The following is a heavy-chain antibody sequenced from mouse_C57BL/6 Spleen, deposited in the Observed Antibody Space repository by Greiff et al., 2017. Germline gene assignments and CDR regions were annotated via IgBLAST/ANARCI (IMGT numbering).Heavy chain of an antibody. CDR1: GFTFSSYA. J-gene: IGHJ1*03. CDR3: ASGIYYGSSYWYFDV. V-gene: IGHV5-4*03. CDR2: ISVGGSYT. Sequence: EVKLVESGGGLVKPGGSLKLSCAASGFTFSSYAMSWVRQTPEKRLEWVATISVGGSYTYYPDNVKGRFTISRDNAKNNLYLQMSHLKSEDTAMYYCASGIYYGSSYWYFDVWGTGTTVTVSS. D-gene: IGHD1-1*01.